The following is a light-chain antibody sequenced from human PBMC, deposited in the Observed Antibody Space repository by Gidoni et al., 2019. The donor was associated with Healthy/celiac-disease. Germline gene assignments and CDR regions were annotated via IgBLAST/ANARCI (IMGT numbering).Light chain of an antibody. Sequence: DIVLTQSPGTLSLSPGERATLYCRASQSVRSSDLAWYQQKPGQAHSLLIYGASSRATGIPDRFSGSGSGTDFTLTISRLEPEDFAVYYCQQYGSSPSLTFGGXTKVEIK. J-gene: IGKJ4*01. CDR1: QSVRSSD. CDR3: QQYGSSPSLT. CDR2: GAS. V-gene: IGKV3-20*01.